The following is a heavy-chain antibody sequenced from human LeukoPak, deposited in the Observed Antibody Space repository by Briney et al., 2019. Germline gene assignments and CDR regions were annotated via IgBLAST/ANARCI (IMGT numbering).Heavy chain of an antibody. CDR2: INPNSGGT. Sequence: ASVKVSCKASGYTFTGYYMHWVRQAPGQGLEWMGWINPNSGGTNYAQKFQGRVTMTRDTSISTAYMELSRLRSDDTAVCYCARDLVEYSSGWERTGPDYWGQGTLVTVSS. V-gene: IGHV1-2*02. J-gene: IGHJ4*02. CDR1: GYTFTGYY. D-gene: IGHD6-19*01. CDR3: ARDLVEYSSGWERTGPDY.